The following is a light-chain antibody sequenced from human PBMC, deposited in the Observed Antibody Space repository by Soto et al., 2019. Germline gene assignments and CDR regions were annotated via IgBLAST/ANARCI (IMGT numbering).Light chain of an antibody. V-gene: IGLV6-57*01. CDR2: EDN. CDR3: QSYDSSNPWV. J-gene: IGLJ3*02. Sequence: NFMLTQPHSVSESPGKTVTISCTRSSGNIANNFVQWYQQRPGSSPTTVIYEDNQRPSGVPARFSGSIDRSSNSASLTIAGLTTEDEADYYCQSYDSSNPWVFGGGTQLTAL. CDR1: SGNIANNF.